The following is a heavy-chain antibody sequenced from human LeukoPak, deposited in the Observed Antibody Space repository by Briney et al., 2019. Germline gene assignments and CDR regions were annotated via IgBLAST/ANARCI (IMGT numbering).Heavy chain of an antibody. Sequence: ASVKVSCKASGYTFTGYYMHWVRQAPGQGLEWMGWINPNSGGTNYAQKLQGRVTMTRDTSISTAYMELSRLRSDDTAVYYCARATLTGYYNLFDYWGRGTLVTVSS. D-gene: IGHD3-9*01. CDR2: INPNSGGT. CDR3: ARATLTGYYNLFDY. V-gene: IGHV1-2*02. J-gene: IGHJ4*02. CDR1: GYTFTGYY.